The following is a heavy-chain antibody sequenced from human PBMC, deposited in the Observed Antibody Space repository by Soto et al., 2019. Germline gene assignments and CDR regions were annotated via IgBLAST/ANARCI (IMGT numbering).Heavy chain of an antibody. CDR2: MNPNSGNT. J-gene: IGHJ5*02. V-gene: IGHV1-8*01. Sequence: QVQLVQSGAEVKKPGASVKVSCKASGNTFTSYDINWVRQATGQGLEYLGWMNPNSGNTAYVQKFQCRVTMTWDTSITTAYMELSSLRSEDTAVYFCARGVKYGAYSRWVDPWGQGTLVTVSS. CDR1: GNTFTSYD. CDR3: ARGVKYGAYSRWVDP. D-gene: IGHD4-17*01.